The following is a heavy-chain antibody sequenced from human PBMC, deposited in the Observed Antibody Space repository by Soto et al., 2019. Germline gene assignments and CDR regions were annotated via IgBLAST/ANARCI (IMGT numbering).Heavy chain of an antibody. Sequence: GGSLRLSCAASGFTFSSYWMSWVRQAPGKGLEWVANIKQDGSEKYYVDSVKGRFTISRDNAKNSLYLQMNSLRAEDTAVYYCAREAADEVGATQPYFDYWGQGTLVTVSS. CDR2: IKQDGSEK. D-gene: IGHD1-26*01. J-gene: IGHJ4*02. V-gene: IGHV3-7*05. CDR1: GFTFSSYW. CDR3: AREAADEVGATQPYFDY.